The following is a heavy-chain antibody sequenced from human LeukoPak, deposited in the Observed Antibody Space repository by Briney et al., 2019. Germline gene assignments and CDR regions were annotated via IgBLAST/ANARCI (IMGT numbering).Heavy chain of an antibody. CDR1: GFTFSSYD. CDR3: ARVGRYCSGGSCYSAPLFDY. V-gene: IGHV3-13*01. CDR2: IGTAGDT. J-gene: IGHJ4*02. Sequence: PGGSLRLSCAASGFTFSSYDMHWVRQATGKGLEWVSAIGTAGDTYYPGSVKGRFTISRENAKNSLYLQMNSLRAGDTAVYYCARVGRYCSGGSCYSAPLFDYWGQGTLVTVSS. D-gene: IGHD2-15*01.